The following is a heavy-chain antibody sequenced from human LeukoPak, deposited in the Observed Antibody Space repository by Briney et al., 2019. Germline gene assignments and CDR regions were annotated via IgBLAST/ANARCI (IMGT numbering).Heavy chain of an antibody. CDR1: GGTFSSYA. Sequence: SVKVSCKASGGTFSSYAISWVRQAPGQGLEWMGGIFPIFDTTHYAQKFQGRVTITADESTSTAYMELSSLRSEDTAVYYCARDLGCSSTSCYGNWFDPWGQGTLVTVSS. J-gene: IGHJ5*02. CDR2: IFPIFDTT. D-gene: IGHD2-2*01. CDR3: ARDLGCSSTSCYGNWFDP. V-gene: IGHV1-69*01.